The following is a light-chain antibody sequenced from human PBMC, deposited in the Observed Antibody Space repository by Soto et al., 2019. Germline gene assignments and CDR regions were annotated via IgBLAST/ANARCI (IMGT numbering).Light chain of an antibody. CDR1: QTVGNT. Sequence: EIVMTQSPATLSVSPGERATLSCRASQTVGNTLVWYQQKPGQAPRLLIYGASNRATGIPARFSGSGSGTDFTLTISSLEPEDFAVYYCQQRSNWPRAITFGQGTLLE. V-gene: IGKV3-11*01. J-gene: IGKJ5*01. CDR3: QQRSNWPRAIT. CDR2: GAS.